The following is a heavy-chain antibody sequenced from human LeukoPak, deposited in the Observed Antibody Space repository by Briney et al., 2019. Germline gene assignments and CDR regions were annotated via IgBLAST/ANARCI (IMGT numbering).Heavy chain of an antibody. D-gene: IGHD5-24*01. CDR3: ARGEDGYNDY. CDR1: GFTFSSYS. Sequence: GGSLRLSCAAPGFTFSSYSMNWVRQAPGKGLEWVSSISSSSSYIYYADSVKGRFTISRDNAKNSLYLQMNSLRAEDTAVYYCARGEDGYNDYWGQGTLVTVSS. CDR2: ISSSSSYI. V-gene: IGHV3-21*01. J-gene: IGHJ4*02.